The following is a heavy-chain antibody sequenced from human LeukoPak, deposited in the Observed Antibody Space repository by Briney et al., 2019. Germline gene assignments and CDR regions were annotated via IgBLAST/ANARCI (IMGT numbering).Heavy chain of an antibody. CDR2: ISGSGGST. CDR3: AKGGSSWYHYFDY. CDR1: GFTFSSYA. D-gene: IGHD6-13*01. Sequence: GGSLRLSCAASGFTFSSYAMSWVRQAPGKGLEGVSAISGSGGSTYYADSVKGRFTISRDNSKNTLYLQMNSLRAEDTAVYYCAKGGSSWYHYFDYWGQGTLVTVSS. J-gene: IGHJ4*02. V-gene: IGHV3-23*01.